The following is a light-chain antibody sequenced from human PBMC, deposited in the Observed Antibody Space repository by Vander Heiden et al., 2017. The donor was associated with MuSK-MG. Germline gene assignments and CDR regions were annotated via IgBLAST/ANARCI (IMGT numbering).Light chain of an antibody. CDR3: QQYGSPPPLT. V-gene: IGKV3-20*01. CDR2: DAS. J-gene: IGKJ3*01. Sequence: EIVLTQSPGTLSLSPGDRATLSCRASQSVSSNFLAWYQHNPGQAPRLLIYDASSRATGTPDRFSGSGSGTDFTLTISRLEPEDFTVYYCQQYGSPPPLTFGPGTKVEMK. CDR1: QSVSSNF.